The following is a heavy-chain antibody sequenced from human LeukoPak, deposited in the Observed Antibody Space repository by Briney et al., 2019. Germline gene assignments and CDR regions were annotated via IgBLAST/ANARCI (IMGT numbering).Heavy chain of an antibody. CDR2: ISSSGSTI. Sequence: GGSLRLSCAASGFTFSSYEMNWVRQAPGKGLEWVSYISSSGSTIYYADSVKGRFTISRDNAKNSLYLQMNSLRAEDTAVYYCARGGVYSTSAVDYWGQGTLVTVSS. J-gene: IGHJ4*02. V-gene: IGHV3-48*03. CDR1: GFTFSSYE. D-gene: IGHD6-6*01. CDR3: ARGGVYSTSAVDY.